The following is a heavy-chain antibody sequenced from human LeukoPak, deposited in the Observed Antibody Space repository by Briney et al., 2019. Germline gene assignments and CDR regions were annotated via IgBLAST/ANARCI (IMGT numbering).Heavy chain of an antibody. D-gene: IGHD1-26*01. V-gene: IGHV4-39*01. CDR1: GGSISSSSHY. CDR3: ARQGRGSYQPLDY. J-gene: IGHJ4*02. CDR2: IYYSGST. Sequence: SETPSLTCTVSGGSISSSSHYWGWIRQPPGKGLEWIGSIYYSGSTYYNPSLKSRVTISVDTSKNQFSLKLSSVTAADMAVYYCARQGRGSYQPLDYWGQGTLVTVSS.